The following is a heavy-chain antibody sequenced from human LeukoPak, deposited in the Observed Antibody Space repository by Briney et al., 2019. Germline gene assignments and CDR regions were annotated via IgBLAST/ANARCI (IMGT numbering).Heavy chain of an antibody. D-gene: IGHD6-19*01. J-gene: IGHJ3*02. V-gene: IGHV4-39*01. Sequence: PSETLSLTCTVSGGSISSSSYYWGWIRQPPGKGLEWIGSIYYSGSTYYNPSLKSRATISVDTSKNQFSLKRSSVTAADTAVYYCARQAIAVAGTRDLLAFDIWGQGTMVTVSS. CDR3: ARQAIAVAGTRDLLAFDI. CDR1: GGSISSSSYY. CDR2: IYYSGST.